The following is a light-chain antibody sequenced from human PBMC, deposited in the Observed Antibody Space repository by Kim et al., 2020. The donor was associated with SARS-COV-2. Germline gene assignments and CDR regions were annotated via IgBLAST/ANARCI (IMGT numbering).Light chain of an antibody. CDR1: QSVSSSY. V-gene: IGKV3-20*01. CDR2: GAS. Sequence: EIVLTQSPGTLSLSPGERATLSCRASQSVSSSYLAWYQQKPGQAPRLLIYGASSRAPGIPDRFSGSGSGTDFTLTISRLEPEDFAVYYSQQYGSSPPTFGQGTKVDIK. CDR3: QQYGSSPPT. J-gene: IGKJ1*01.